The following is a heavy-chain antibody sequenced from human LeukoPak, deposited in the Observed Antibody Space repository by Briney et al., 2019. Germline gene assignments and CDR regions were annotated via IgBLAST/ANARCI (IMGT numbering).Heavy chain of an antibody. CDR3: ARDQHLAGTFSY. V-gene: IGHV3-30*01. D-gene: IGHD6-13*01. CDR2: ISYDGSNK. Sequence: GGSLRLSCAASGFTFSSYAMHWVRQAPGKGLECVAVISYDGSNKYYADSVKGRFTISRDNSKNTLYLQMNSLRAEDTAVYYCARDQHLAGTFSYWGQGTLVTVSS. CDR1: GFTFSSYA. J-gene: IGHJ4*02.